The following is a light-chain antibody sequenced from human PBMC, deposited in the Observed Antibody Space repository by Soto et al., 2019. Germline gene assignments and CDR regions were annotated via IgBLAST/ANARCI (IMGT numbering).Light chain of an antibody. CDR1: QTVSRY. J-gene: IGKJ5*01. V-gene: IGKV3-11*01. Sequence: EIVLTQFLATLSLSPGESATLSCRASQTVSRYLAWYQQKPGQAPRLLIYHASDRATGIPARFSGSGSETDFALTISSLEPEDFAIYYCQQRRDWPLITFCQGTRLEIK. CDR3: QQRRDWPLIT. CDR2: HAS.